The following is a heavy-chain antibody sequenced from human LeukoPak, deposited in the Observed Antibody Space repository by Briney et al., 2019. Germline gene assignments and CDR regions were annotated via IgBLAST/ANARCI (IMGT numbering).Heavy chain of an antibody. V-gene: IGHV5-51*01. J-gene: IGHJ5*02. Sequence: GESLKISCKGSGYSFTSYWIGWVRQMPGKGLEWMGIIYPGDSDTRYSPSFQGQVTISADKSISTAYLQWSSLKASDTAMYYCARHSEGVAADRWFDPWGQGTLVTVSS. CDR2: IYPGDSDT. CDR1: GYSFTSYW. CDR3: ARHSEGVAADRWFDP. D-gene: IGHD2-15*01.